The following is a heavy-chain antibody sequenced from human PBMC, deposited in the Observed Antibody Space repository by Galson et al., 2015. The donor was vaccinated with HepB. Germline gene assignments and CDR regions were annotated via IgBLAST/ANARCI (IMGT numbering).Heavy chain of an antibody. J-gene: IGHJ3*02. CDR1: GFTFSNYA. CDR2: ISDSGDRK. V-gene: IGHV3-23*01. CDR3: AKGCLGSLDI. D-gene: IGHD3-10*01. Sequence: SLRLSCAASGFTFSNYAMIWVRQSPGKGLEWLSEISDSGDRKYYADSVKGRFTVFRDNSNNILYVQLNRLRVEDAAMYYCAKGCLGSLDIWGQGTLVTVSS.